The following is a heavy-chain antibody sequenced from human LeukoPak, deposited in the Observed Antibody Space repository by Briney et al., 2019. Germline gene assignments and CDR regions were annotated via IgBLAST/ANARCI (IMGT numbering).Heavy chain of an antibody. D-gene: IGHD3-16*02. V-gene: IGHV1-18*01. J-gene: IGHJ6*03. CDR2: VSGDNGQT. CDR3: ARVYLYTTGWSAAYYYFMDV. Sequence: ASVTVSCKASTYISSDFGISWVRQAPGGGLEWMGWVSGDNGQTNYGHKFYGRVTMTMETSTNTASMELRGLRSDDTAIYYCARVYLYTTGWSAAYYYFMDVWGKGTTVIVSS. CDR1: TYISSDFG.